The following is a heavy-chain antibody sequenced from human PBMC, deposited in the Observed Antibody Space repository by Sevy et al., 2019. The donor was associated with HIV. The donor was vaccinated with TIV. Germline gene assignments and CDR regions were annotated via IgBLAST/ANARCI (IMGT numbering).Heavy chain of an antibody. D-gene: IGHD2-15*01. Sequence: ASVKVSCKASGYTFTSYDINWVRQATGQGLEWMGWMNPNSGNTGYAQKFQGRVTMTRNTSISTAYMELSSLRSEATAVYYCARVWGYCSGGSCYYYYGMDVWGQGTTVTVSS. CDR1: GYTFTSYD. CDR3: ARVWGYCSGGSCYYYYGMDV. V-gene: IGHV1-8*01. J-gene: IGHJ6*02. CDR2: MNPNSGNT.